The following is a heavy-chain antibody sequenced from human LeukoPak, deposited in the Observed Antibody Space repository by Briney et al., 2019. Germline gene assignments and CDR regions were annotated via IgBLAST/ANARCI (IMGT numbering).Heavy chain of an antibody. CDR1: GFSISSSA. Sequence: GGSLRLSCAASGFSISSSAMSWVRQAPGKGLEWVSLIVASSGFTFYADSVKGRFTISRDSSKNTLYLQMNSLRAEDMAVYYCAKGAYDYIEMGYFDYWGQGTLVTVSS. CDR2: IVASSGFT. CDR3: AKGAYDYIEMGYFDY. V-gene: IGHV3-23*01. J-gene: IGHJ4*02. D-gene: IGHD5-12*01.